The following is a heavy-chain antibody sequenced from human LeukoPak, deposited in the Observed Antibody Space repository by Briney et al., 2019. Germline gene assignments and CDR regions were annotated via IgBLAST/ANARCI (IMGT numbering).Heavy chain of an antibody. D-gene: IGHD5-18*01. Sequence: ASVKVSCKASGGTFSSYAISWVRQAPGQGLEWMGGIIPIFGTANYAQKFQGRVTITADESTSTAYMELSSLRSEDTAVYYCARPKETAAPNAFDIWGQGTMVTVSS. CDR1: GGTFSSYA. CDR3: ARPKETAAPNAFDI. CDR2: IIPIFGTA. V-gene: IGHV1-69*01. J-gene: IGHJ3*02.